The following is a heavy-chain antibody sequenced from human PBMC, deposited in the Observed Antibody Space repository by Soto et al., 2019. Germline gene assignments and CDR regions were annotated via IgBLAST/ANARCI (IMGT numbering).Heavy chain of an antibody. CDR3: TRADWVGATCCSLVNYFYSDMVA. Sequence: EVQLVESGGGLVQPGGSLRLSCAASGFTFSHYWMYWVRQAPGKGLVWVSRINSDGSVSSYADSVKGRLTISRDNVKNTLYPQMDRLRAEDPAVYYCTRADWVGATCCSLVNYFYSDMVAWGKGTAVTVCS. CDR2: INSDGSVS. D-gene: IGHD2-15*01. V-gene: IGHV3-74*01. J-gene: IGHJ6*03. CDR1: GFTFSHYW.